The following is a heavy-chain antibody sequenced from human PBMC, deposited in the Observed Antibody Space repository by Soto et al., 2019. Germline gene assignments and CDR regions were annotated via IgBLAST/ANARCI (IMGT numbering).Heavy chain of an antibody. Sequence: ASVKVSCKASGYTFSIYGFSWVRQAPGQGLEWMGWISSYNGNTRYAQKFQGRVTLTTDTSTSTGYMDLRGLRSDDTAIYYCARDRGVVIPVFTYGMDVWSQTTSVTV. J-gene: IGHJ6*02. CDR1: GYTFSIYG. CDR2: ISSYNGNT. CDR3: ARDRGVVIPVFTYGMDV. V-gene: IGHV1-18*01. D-gene: IGHD2-15*01.